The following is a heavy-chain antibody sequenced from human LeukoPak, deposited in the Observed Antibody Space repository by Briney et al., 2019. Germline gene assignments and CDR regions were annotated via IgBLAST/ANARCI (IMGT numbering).Heavy chain of an antibody. V-gene: IGHV4-39*07. J-gene: IGHJ2*01. Sequence: PSETLPLTCTVSSGSISTSNYYWGWIRQPPGKGLEWIGSIYYSGSTYYNPSLKSRVTISVDTSKNQFSLKLSSVTAADTAAYYCARASHGWYFDLWGRGTLVTVSS. D-gene: IGHD6-6*01. CDR2: IYYSGST. CDR1: SGSISTSNYY. CDR3: ARASHGWYFDL.